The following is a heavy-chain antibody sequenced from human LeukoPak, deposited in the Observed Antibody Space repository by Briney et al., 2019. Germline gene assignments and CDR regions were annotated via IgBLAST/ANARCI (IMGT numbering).Heavy chain of an antibody. CDR2: ISIYNGNT. CDR1: GYTFTSYG. CDR3: ARDDPSIAVTGTGNWFDP. V-gene: IGHV1-18*01. Sequence: EPSLKVSCKASGYTFTSYGISWVRQAPGQGLEWMGWISIYNGNTNYAQKLQGRVTMTTDTSTSTAYMELRSLRSDDTAVYYCARDDPSIAVTGTGNWFDPWGLGTLVTVSS. D-gene: IGHD6-19*01. J-gene: IGHJ5*02.